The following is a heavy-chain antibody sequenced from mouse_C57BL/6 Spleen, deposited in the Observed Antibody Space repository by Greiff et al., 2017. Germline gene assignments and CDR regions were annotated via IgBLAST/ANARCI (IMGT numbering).Heavy chain of an antibody. J-gene: IGHJ3*01. V-gene: IGHV1-64*01. CDR2: IHPNSGST. Sequence: QVQLQQPGAELVKPGASVKLSCKASGYTFTSYWMHWVKQRPGQGLEWIGMIHPNSGSTNYNEKFKSKGTLTVDKAASTAYMQLSSLTSTDAAVYYCARSDDYDGGAAYWGQGTLVTVSA. CDR1: GYTFTSYW. CDR3: ARSDDYDGGAAY. D-gene: IGHD2-4*01.